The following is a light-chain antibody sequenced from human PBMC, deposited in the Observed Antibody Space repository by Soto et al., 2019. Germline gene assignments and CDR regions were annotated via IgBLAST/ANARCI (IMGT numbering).Light chain of an antibody. CDR1: QSVSGSY. V-gene: IGKV3-20*01. J-gene: IGKJ2*01. CDR3: QQYGGSPT. CDR2: GAS. Sequence: EIVLTQSPGTLSLSPGESAILSCRASQSVSGSYVAWYQQKPGQAPRLLIYGASRRPTGISDRFSGSGSGTDFTLTISRLEPEDFAVYYCQQYGGSPTFGQGTKLEIK.